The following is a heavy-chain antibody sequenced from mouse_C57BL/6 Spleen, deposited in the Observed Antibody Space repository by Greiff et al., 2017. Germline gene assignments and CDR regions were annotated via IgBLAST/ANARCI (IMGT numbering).Heavy chain of an antibody. J-gene: IGHJ4*01. CDR1: GFTFSSYA. CDR2: ISDGGSYT. Sequence: EVKVVESGGGLVKPGGSLKLSCAASGFTFSSYAMSWVRQTPEKRLEWVATISDGGSYTYYPDNVKGRFTISRDNAKNNLYLQMSRLKSEDTAMYYCARDDEGYYYAMDYWGQGTSVTVSS. V-gene: IGHV5-4*01. CDR3: ARDDEGYYYAMDY.